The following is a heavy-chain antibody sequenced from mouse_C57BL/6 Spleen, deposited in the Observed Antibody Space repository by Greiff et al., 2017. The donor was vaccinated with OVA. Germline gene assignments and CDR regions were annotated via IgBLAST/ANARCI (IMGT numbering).Heavy chain of an antibody. D-gene: IGHD1-1*01. CDR3: ARDFYYYGSSYVRFAY. CDR1: GFTFSDFY. Sequence: EVKLVESGGGLVQSGRSLRLSCATSGFTFSDFYMEWVRQAPGKGLEWIAASRNKANDYTTEYSASVKGRFIVSRDTSQSILYLQMNALRAEDTAIYYCARDFYYYGSSYVRFAYWGQGTLVTVSA. J-gene: IGHJ3*01. CDR2: SRNKANDYTT. V-gene: IGHV7-1*01.